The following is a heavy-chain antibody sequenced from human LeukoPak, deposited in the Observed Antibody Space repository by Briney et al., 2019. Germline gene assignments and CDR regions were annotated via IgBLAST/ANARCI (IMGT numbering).Heavy chain of an antibody. CDR2: ISSSSSTI. Sequence: GGSLRLSCAASGFTFSSYEMNWVRQAPGKGLEWVSYISSSSSTIYYADSVKGRFTISRDNAKNSLYLQMNSLRAEDTAVYYCAREEQLVLYYYYYMDVWGKGTTVTVSS. D-gene: IGHD6-6*01. J-gene: IGHJ6*03. V-gene: IGHV3-48*01. CDR1: GFTFSSYE. CDR3: AREEQLVLYYYYYMDV.